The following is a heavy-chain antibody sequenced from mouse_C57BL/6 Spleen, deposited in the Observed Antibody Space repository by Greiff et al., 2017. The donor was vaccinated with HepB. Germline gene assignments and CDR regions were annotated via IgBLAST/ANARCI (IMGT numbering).Heavy chain of an antibody. Sequence: QVQLQQPGAELVKPGASVKLSCKASGYTFTSYWMHWVKQRPGRGLEWIGRIDPNSGGTKYNEKFKSKSTLTVDKPSITAYMPISSLTSEDSAVYYCARGFQAWFAYWGQGTLVTVSA. J-gene: IGHJ3*01. CDR3: ARGFQAWFAY. CDR2: IDPNSGGT. V-gene: IGHV1-72*01. CDR1: GYTFTSYW.